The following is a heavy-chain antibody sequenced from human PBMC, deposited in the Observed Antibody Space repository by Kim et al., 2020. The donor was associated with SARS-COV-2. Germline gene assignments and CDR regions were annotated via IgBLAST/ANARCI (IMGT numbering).Heavy chain of an antibody. V-gene: IGHV4-4*07. D-gene: IGHD2-2*01. J-gene: IGHJ5*02. CDR2: IYTSGST. CDR1: GGSISSYY. CDR3: ARDWGYCSSTSCPQGRFDP. Sequence: SETLSLTCTVSGGSISSYYWSWIRQPAGKGLEWIGRIYTSGSTNYNPSLKSRVTMSVDTSKNQFSLKLSSVTAADTAVYYCARDWGYCSSTSCPQGRFDPWGQGTLVTVSS.